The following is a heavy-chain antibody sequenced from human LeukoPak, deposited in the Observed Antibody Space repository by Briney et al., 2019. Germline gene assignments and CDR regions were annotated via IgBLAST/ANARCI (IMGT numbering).Heavy chain of an antibody. CDR2: ISFDGTST. CDR1: GFTFSSYA. Sequence: GGSLRLSCAASGFTFSSYAMHWVRQAPGKGLEWVAVISFDGTSTFYANSVKGRFTISRDNSKNTLYLQMGSLGADDMAIYYCARISIAAAGVDYWGQGTLVTVSS. CDR3: ARISIAAAGVDY. J-gene: IGHJ4*02. V-gene: IGHV3-30*14. D-gene: IGHD6-13*01.